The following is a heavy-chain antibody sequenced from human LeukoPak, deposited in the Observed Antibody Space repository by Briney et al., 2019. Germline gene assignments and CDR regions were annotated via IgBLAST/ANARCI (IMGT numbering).Heavy chain of an antibody. CDR2: ISSGGSTI. CDR1: GFTFSSYG. D-gene: IGHD3-10*01. CDR3: AREDYYGSGSFDP. Sequence: GGSLRLSCAASGFTFSSYGMNWVRQAPGKGLEWVSYISSGGSTIYYADSVKGRFTISRDNAKNSLYLQMNSLRAEDTAVYYCAREDYYGSGSFDPWGQGTLVTVSS. J-gene: IGHJ5*02. V-gene: IGHV3-48*04.